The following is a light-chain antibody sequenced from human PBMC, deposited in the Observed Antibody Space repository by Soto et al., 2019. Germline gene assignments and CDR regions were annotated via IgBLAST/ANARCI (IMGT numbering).Light chain of an antibody. CDR1: QDISDD. J-gene: IGKJ1*01. CDR2: GAS. CDR3: LQNHNYPRT. Sequence: AIQMTQSPSSLSVSVGDRVTITCRASQDISDDVGWYQQTPGKAPKLLISGASRLQSGVPSRYSGSGSGAAFTLTITSLRPEDSATYYCLQNHNYPRTFGQGTKVEI. V-gene: IGKV1-6*01.